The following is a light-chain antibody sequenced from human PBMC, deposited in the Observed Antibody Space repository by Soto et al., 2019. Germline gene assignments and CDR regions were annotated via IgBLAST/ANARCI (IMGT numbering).Light chain of an antibody. CDR3: SSYTSSSTL. V-gene: IGLV2-14*01. J-gene: IGLJ1*01. Sequence: QSALTQPASVSGSPGQSITISCTGTNSDVGDYNDVSWYQQHPGKAPKLLIYEVSYRPSGVSNRFSGSKSGNTASLTISGLQADDEADYYCSSYTSSSTLFGTGTKLTVL. CDR2: EVS. CDR1: NSDVGDYND.